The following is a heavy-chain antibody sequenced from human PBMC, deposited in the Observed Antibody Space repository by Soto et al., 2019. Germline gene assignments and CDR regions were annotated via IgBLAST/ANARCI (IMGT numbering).Heavy chain of an antibody. D-gene: IGHD4-17*01. CDR2: ARNKANSYTT. J-gene: IGHJ5*02. Sequence: GGSLRLSCAASGFTFSDHHMDWVRQAPGKGLEWVGRARNKANSYTTAYAASVKGRFTISRDDSKNSLSLQMNSLRSEDTAVYYCARALAAYGDYEPNWFDPWGQGTLVTVSS. V-gene: IGHV3-72*01. CDR3: ARALAAYGDYEPNWFDP. CDR1: GFTFSDHH.